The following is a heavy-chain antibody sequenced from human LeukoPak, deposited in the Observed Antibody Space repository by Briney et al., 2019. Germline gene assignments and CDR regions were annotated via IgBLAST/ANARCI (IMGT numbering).Heavy chain of an antibody. CDR3: TTIRGFCSGRSCLGY. V-gene: IGHV3-66*01. CDR1: EFSVGSNY. CDR2: IYSGGST. D-gene: IGHD2-15*01. J-gene: IGHJ4*02. Sequence: PGGSLRLSCAASEFSVGSNYMTWVRQAPGKGLEWVSLIYSGGSTYYADSVKGRFTISRDNSKNTLYLQMNSLKSEDTAVYYCTTIRGFCSGRSCLGYWGQGTLVTVSS.